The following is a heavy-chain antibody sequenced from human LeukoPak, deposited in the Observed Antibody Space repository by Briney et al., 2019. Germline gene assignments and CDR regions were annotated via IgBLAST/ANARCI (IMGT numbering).Heavy chain of an antibody. J-gene: IGHJ4*02. V-gene: IGHV4-34*01. CDR1: GGSFSGYY. Sequence: SETLSLTCAVYGGSFSGYYWSWIRQPPGKGLEWIGEINQSGSTNYNPSLKSRVTISVDTSKNQFSLKLSSVTAADTAVYYCARLPYYYDSSGYYYFSFDYWGQGTLVTVSS. CDR2: INQSGST. CDR3: ARLPYYYDSSGYYYFSFDY. D-gene: IGHD3-22*01.